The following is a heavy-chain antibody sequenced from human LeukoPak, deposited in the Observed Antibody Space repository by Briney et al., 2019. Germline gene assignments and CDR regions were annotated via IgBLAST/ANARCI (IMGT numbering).Heavy chain of an antibody. D-gene: IGHD2-2*01. V-gene: IGHV3-74*01. CDR1: GFAFSTYW. CDR2: INSDGSST. Sequence: GGSLRLSCSASGFAFSTYWMHWVRQAPGKGLVWVSRINSDGSSTSYADSVKGRFTISRDNAKNTLYLQMNSLRAEDTAVYYCAREPVVVPAATLGSWGQGTLVTVSS. CDR3: AREPVVVPAATLGS. J-gene: IGHJ5*02.